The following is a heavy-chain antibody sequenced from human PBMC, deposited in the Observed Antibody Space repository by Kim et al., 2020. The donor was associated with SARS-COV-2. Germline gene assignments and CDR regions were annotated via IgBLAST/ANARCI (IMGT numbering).Heavy chain of an antibody. CDR2: IYPGDSDT. CDR1: GYSFTSYW. CDR3: ARLKSSGWKLHYYYYGVDA. V-gene: IGHV5-51*01. J-gene: IGHJ6*04. D-gene: IGHD6-19*01. Sequence: GESLKISCKGSGYSFTSYWIGWVRQMSGKGLEWIGIIYPGDSDTRYSPSFQGQVTIPADKSISTAYLQWSSLKASDTAMYYRARLKSSGWKLHYYYYGVDARGAGTTVTVSS.